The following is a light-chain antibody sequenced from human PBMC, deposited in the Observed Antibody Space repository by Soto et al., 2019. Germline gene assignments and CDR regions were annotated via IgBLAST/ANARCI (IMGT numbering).Light chain of an antibody. Sequence: EIVMTQSPATLSVSPGERATLSCRASQSVSSDLAWYQQKPGQAPRLLIYGASNRATGIPARFSGSGSGTEFTLSSSGLQSEDFAYYYCQTYNNSPTFGQGTKLEIK. V-gene: IGKV3-15*01. CDR2: GAS. CDR1: QSVSSD. J-gene: IGKJ2*01. CDR3: QTYNNSPT.